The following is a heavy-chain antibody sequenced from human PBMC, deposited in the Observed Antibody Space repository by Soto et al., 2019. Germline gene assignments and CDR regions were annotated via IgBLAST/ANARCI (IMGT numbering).Heavy chain of an antibody. V-gene: IGHV4-59*08. CDR3: ARTVSRWYWALNI. CDR1: GGSISGYY. Sequence: SETLSLTCTVSGGSISGYYWSWIRQPPGKGLEWIGYIYYTGSTNYNPSLKSRVTISVDTSKSHFSLRVNSVTAADTAAYYCARTVSRWYWALNIWGQGKMVTVPS. J-gene: IGHJ3*02. CDR2: IYYTGST. D-gene: IGHD6-13*01.